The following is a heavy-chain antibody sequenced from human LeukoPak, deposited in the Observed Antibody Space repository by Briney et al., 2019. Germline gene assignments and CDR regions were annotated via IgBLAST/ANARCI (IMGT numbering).Heavy chain of an antibody. Sequence: ASVKVSCKASGYTFTSYAMHWVRQAPGQRLEWMGWINAGNGNTKYSQKFQGRVTITRDTSASTAYMELSSLRSEGTAVYYCARALRGIAAAEYYYYYGMDVWGQGTTVTVSS. V-gene: IGHV1-3*01. D-gene: IGHD6-13*01. CDR3: ARALRGIAAAEYYYYYGMDV. CDR2: INAGNGNT. CDR1: GYTFTSYA. J-gene: IGHJ6*02.